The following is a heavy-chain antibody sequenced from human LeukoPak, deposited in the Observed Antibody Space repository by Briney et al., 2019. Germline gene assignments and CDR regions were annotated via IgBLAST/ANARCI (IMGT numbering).Heavy chain of an antibody. CDR2: IHYGGNT. CDR3: ARHRTLWQRQLEFEY. Sequence: SETLSLTCTVSGGSISSYYWSWIRQPPGKGLEWIAYIHYGGNTNYNPSLKSRVTISVDTSKNQFALTLRSVTAADTAVYFCARHRTLWQRQLEFEYWGQGTLVTVSS. CDR1: GGSISSYY. J-gene: IGHJ4*02. D-gene: IGHD6-13*01. V-gene: IGHV4-59*08.